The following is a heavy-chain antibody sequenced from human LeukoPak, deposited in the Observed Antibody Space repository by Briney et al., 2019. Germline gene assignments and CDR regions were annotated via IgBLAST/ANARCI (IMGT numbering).Heavy chain of an antibody. Sequence: PGGSLRLSCAASGFTFISYWMHWVRQAPGKGLVWVSRVNADGSNTNYADSVKGRFTISRDNAENTLYLQMNSLRAEDTAVYYCANTPFGSGWYYEYFQHWGQGTLVTVSS. CDR3: ANTPFGSGWYYEYFQH. CDR1: GFTFISYW. V-gene: IGHV3-74*01. CDR2: VNADGSNT. D-gene: IGHD6-19*01. J-gene: IGHJ1*01.